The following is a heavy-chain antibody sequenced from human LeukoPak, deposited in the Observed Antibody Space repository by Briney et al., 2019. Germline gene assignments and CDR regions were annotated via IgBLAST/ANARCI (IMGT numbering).Heavy chain of an antibody. V-gene: IGHV1-18*01. CDR3: ARAGRIAAAPDPDY. D-gene: IGHD6-13*01. CDR1: GYTFASYG. CDR2: ISAYNGNT. Sequence: ASVKVSCKASGYTFASYGISWVRQAPGQGLEWMEWISAYNGNTNYAQKLQGRVTMTTDTSTSTAYMELRSLRSDDTAVYYCARAGRIAAAPDPDYWGQGTLVTVSS. J-gene: IGHJ4*02.